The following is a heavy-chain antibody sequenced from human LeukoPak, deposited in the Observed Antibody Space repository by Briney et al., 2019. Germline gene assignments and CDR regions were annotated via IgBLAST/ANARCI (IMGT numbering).Heavy chain of an antibody. Sequence: ASVKVSCKASGYTFTGYYMHWVRQAPGQGLEWMGWINPNSGGTNYAQKFQGRVTMTRDTSISTAYMELSRLRSDDTAVYYCARELGYCSGGSCRYYFDYWGQGTLVTVSS. V-gene: IGHV1-2*02. D-gene: IGHD2-15*01. CDR1: GYTFTGYY. CDR2: INPNSGGT. J-gene: IGHJ4*02. CDR3: ARELGYCSGGSCRYYFDY.